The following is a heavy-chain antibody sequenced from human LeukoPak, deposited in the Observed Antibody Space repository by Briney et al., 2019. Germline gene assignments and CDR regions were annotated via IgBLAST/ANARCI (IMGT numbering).Heavy chain of an antibody. V-gene: IGHV3-33*06. Sequence: PGGSLRLSCAASGFTFSSYGMHWVRQAPGKGLEWVAVIWYDGSNKYYADSVKGRFTISRDNSKNTLYLQMSSLRAEDTAVYYCAKDLARTAYYYYYMDVWGKGTTVTVSS. D-gene: IGHD5-18*01. CDR1: GFTFSSYG. J-gene: IGHJ6*03. CDR2: IWYDGSNK. CDR3: AKDLARTAYYYYYMDV.